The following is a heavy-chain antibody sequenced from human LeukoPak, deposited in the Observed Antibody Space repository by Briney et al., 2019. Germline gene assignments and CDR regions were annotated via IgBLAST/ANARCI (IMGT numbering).Heavy chain of an antibody. D-gene: IGHD1-26*01. J-gene: IGHJ4*02. CDR3: ARLQPRIVGATGTFDY. CDR2: VSYGGST. V-gene: IGHV4-59*08. CDR1: GGSISGYY. Sequence: SETLSLTCTVSGGSISGYYWSWIRQPPGKGLEWIGYVSYGGSTYYNPSLKSRVTISVDKSKNQFSLKLSSVTAADTAVYYCARLQPRIVGATGTFDYWGQGTLVTVSS.